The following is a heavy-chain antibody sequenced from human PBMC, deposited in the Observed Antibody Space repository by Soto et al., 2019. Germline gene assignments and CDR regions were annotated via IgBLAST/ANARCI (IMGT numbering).Heavy chain of an antibody. V-gene: IGHV1-69*13. CDR1: GGTFSSYA. D-gene: IGHD3-16*01. CDR2: IIPIFGTA. CDR3: ARVWGERVPTLEGYFDY. Sequence: ASVKVSCKASGGTFSSYAISWVRQAPGQGLEWMGGIIPIFGTANYAQKFQGRVTITADESTSTAYMELSSWIDEDTAVYYFARVWGERVPTLEGYFDYWGQGTLVTVSS. J-gene: IGHJ4*02.